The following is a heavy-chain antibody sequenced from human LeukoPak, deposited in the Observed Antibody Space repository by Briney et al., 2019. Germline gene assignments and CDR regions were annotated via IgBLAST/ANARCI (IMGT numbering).Heavy chain of an antibody. Sequence: SETLSLTCTVSGGSISSYYWSWIRQPPGKGLEWIGYIYYSGSTNYNPSLKSRVTISVDTSKNQFSLKLSSVTAADTAVYYCARLGYGSGSYYNHPGVYWGQGTLVTVSS. V-gene: IGHV4-59*01. CDR2: IYYSGST. CDR1: GGSISSYY. CDR3: ARLGYGSGSYYNHPGVY. J-gene: IGHJ4*02. D-gene: IGHD3-10*01.